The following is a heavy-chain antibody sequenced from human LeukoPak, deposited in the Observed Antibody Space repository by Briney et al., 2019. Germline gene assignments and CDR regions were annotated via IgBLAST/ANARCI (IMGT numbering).Heavy chain of an antibody. D-gene: IGHD3-9*01. Sequence: SETLSLTCAVYGVSFSGYYWSWIRQPPGKGLEWIGEINHSGSTNYNPSLKSRVTISVDTSKNQCSLKLSSVTAADTAVYYCARGSPYYDILTGYYRRGPYNWFDPWGQGTLVTVSS. V-gene: IGHV4-34*01. CDR2: INHSGST. CDR1: GVSFSGYY. CDR3: ARGSPYYDILTGYYRRGPYNWFDP. J-gene: IGHJ5*02.